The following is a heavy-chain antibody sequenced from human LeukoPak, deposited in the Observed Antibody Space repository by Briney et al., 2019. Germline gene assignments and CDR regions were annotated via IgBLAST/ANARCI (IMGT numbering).Heavy chain of an antibody. J-gene: IGHJ6*04. CDR3: AELGITMIGGV. CDR1: GFTFSSYE. Sequence: PGGSLRLSCAASGFTFSSYEMNWVRQAPGKGLEWVSYISSSGSTIYYADSVKGRFTISRDNAKNSLYLQMNSLRAEDTAVYYCAELGITMIGGVWGKGTTVAVSS. D-gene: IGHD3-10*02. V-gene: IGHV3-48*03. CDR2: ISSSGSTI.